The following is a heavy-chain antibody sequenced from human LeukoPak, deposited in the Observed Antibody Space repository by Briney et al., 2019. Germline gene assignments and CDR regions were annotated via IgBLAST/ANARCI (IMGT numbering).Heavy chain of an antibody. CDR3: AQDISGTYTGFDY. CDR2: INPNNGDT. J-gene: IGHJ4*02. D-gene: IGHD3-10*01. V-gene: IGHV1-2*06. CDR1: GYIFTDYR. Sequence: ASVKVSCKASGYIFTDYRLHWVRQAPGQGLEWMGRINPNNGDTNYAQKFQGRVTMTRDTSINTAYMELGGLGSDDTALYYCAQDISGTYTGFDYWGQGTLVTVSS.